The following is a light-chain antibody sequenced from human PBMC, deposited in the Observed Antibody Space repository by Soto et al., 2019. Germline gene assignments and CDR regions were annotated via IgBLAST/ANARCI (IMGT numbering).Light chain of an antibody. CDR2: DAS. CDR1: QSISSW. J-gene: IGKJ1*01. V-gene: IGKV1-5*01. CDR3: QQYHSYPWT. Sequence: DIQMTQSPSTLSASVGDRVTITCRASQSISSWLAWYQQKPGKAPKLLIYDASSLESGVPSRFSGSGSGTEFNLTISSLQPDDFATYYCQQYHSYPWTFGQGTKVEIK.